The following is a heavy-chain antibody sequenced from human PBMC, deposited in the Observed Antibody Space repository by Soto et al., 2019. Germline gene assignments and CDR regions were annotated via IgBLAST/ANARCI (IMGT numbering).Heavy chain of an antibody. CDR3: VRGTSSFCALGTCYSFAF. V-gene: IGHV1-8*02. J-gene: IGHJ4*02. CDR2: MNPKSGNT. D-gene: IGHD2-21*01. Sequence: QVQLVQSETEVKTPGASIKVSCKASGYTFTNYDINWVRQATGQGLEWMGWMNPKSGNTGIAQNFQGRITLTRDTSISTAYMEVSSLRFEDTAVYYCVRGTSSFCALGTCYSFAFWGQGTLVTVSS. CDR1: GYTFTNYD.